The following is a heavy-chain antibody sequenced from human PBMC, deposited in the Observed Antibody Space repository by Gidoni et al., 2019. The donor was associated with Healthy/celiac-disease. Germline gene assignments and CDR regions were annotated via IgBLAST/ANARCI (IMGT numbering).Heavy chain of an antibody. CDR1: GFTCSSYA. V-gene: IGHV3-23*01. CDR2: ISGSGGST. CDR3: AKQEFAYDSSGFSFTPYFDY. D-gene: IGHD3-22*01. J-gene: IGHJ4*02. Sequence: EVQLLEAGGGWVQPGGSLRLSGAAAGFTCSSYAMSWVRQAPGKGLEGVSAISGSGGSTYSADSVKGRFTISRDNSKNTLYLQMNSLRAEDTAVYYCAKQEFAYDSSGFSFTPYFDYWGQGTLVTVSS.